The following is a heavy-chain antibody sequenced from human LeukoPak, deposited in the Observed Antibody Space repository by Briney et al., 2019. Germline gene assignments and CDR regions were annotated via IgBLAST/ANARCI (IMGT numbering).Heavy chain of an antibody. Sequence: SETLSLTCTVSGGSISSGSYYWSWIRQPAGKGLEWIGRIYTSGSTNYNPSLKSRVTISVDTSKNQFSLKLSSVTAADTAVYYCATSMVRGVIPPVYFDYWGQGTLVTVSS. V-gene: IGHV4-61*02. CDR2: IYTSGST. J-gene: IGHJ4*02. D-gene: IGHD3-10*01. CDR3: ATSMVRGVIPPVYFDY. CDR1: GGSISSGSYY.